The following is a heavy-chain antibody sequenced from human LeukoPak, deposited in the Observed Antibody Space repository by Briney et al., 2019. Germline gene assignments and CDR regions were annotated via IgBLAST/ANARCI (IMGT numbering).Heavy chain of an antibody. CDR3: AREFTSLDY. V-gene: IGHV3-30-3*01. Sequence: GRSLRLSCAACGFTFSSYAVHWVRQAPGKGLEWVAVISYDGSNKYYADSVKGRFTISRDNSKNTLYLQMNSLRAEDTAVYYCAREFTSLDYWGQGTLVTVSS. D-gene: IGHD2-2*01. CDR2: ISYDGSNK. CDR1: GFTFSSYA. J-gene: IGHJ4*02.